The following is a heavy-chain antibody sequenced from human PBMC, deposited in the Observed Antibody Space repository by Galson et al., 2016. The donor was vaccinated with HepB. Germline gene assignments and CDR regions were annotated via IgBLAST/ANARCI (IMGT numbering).Heavy chain of an antibody. Sequence: SETLSLACSVSGGSISGYYWSWIRQPPGKGLEWIGYIDDSGSTYYNPSVKSRVTISVDTSKNQFSLKLTSVTAADTAVYYCSRDGKGYSSSWTADVGGKGPTVTGSS. CDR3: SRDGKGYSSSWTADV. CDR2: IDDSGST. CDR1: GGSISGYY. V-gene: IGHV4-59*01. D-gene: IGHD6-6*01. J-gene: IGHJ6*04.